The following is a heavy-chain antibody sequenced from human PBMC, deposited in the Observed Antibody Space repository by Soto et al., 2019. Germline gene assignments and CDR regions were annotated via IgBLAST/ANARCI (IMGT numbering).Heavy chain of an antibody. CDR2: ISVDSVSI. CDR3: ARDHRWAFDY. Sequence: EVQLVESGGGLVQPGGYLRLSCVASGFSFDRYAMNWVRQAPGKGLEWLSWISVDSVSIEYSDSVTGRFTMSRDDAKNLVYLQMNSLQDEDTAVNYCARDHRWAFDYWGQGTLVTVTS. CDR1: GFSFDRYA. V-gene: IGHV3-48*02. J-gene: IGHJ4*02. D-gene: IGHD3-16*01.